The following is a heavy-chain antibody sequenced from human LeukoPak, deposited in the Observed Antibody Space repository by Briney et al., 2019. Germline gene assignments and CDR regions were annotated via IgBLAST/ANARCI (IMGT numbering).Heavy chain of an antibody. V-gene: IGHV1-18*01. Sequence: GASVKVSCKASGYTFAGYGISWVRQAPGQGPEWMGWISAYNGHTNYAEKFQDGVTMTRDTSTNTAYMELTSLRSDDTAVYYCAKDLFSGSGRAGNMDVWGKGTTVTVSS. CDR1: GYTFAGYG. CDR3: AKDLFSGSGRAGNMDV. J-gene: IGHJ6*03. CDR2: ISAYNGHT. D-gene: IGHD3-10*01.